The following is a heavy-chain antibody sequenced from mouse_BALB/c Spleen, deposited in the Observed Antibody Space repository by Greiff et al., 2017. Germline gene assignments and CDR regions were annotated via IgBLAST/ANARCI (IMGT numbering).Heavy chain of an antibody. CDR2: ISSGGSYT. CDR3: ARYGNYQFDY. V-gene: IGHV5-6*01. Sequence: EVKLVESGGDLVKPGGSLKLSCAASGFTFSSYGMSWVRQTPDKRLEWVATISSGGSYTYYPDSVKGRFTISRDNAKNTLYLQMSSLKSEDTAMYYCARYGNYQFDYWGQGTTLTVSS. CDR1: GFTFSSYG. D-gene: IGHD2-10*02. J-gene: IGHJ2*01.